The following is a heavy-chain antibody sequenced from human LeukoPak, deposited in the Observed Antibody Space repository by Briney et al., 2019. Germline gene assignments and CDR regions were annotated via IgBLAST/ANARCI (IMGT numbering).Heavy chain of an antibody. D-gene: IGHD3-22*01. CDR2: INHSGST. CDR3: ARVYYYDSSDLYFDP. Sequence: SETLSLTCAVYGGSFSGYYWSWIRQPPGKGLEWIGEINHSGSTNYNPSLKSRVTISVDTSKNQFSLKLSSVTAADTAVYYCARVYYYDSSDLYFDPWGQGTLVTVSS. J-gene: IGHJ5*02. CDR1: GGSFSGYY. V-gene: IGHV4-34*01.